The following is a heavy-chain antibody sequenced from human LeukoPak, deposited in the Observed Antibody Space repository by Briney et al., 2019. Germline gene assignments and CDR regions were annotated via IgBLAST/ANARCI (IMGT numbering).Heavy chain of an antibody. V-gene: IGHV4-59*12. CDR1: GGSINSYY. Sequence: SETLSLTCTVSGGSINSYYWNWIRQPPGKGLEWIGYIYYSGSTNYNPSLKSRVTISVDKSKNQFSLRLSSVIAADTAVYFCARDRCEGYCTSFDSWGQGTLVTVSS. CDR3: ARDRCEGYCTSFDS. CDR2: IYYSGST. J-gene: IGHJ5*01. D-gene: IGHD2-8*01.